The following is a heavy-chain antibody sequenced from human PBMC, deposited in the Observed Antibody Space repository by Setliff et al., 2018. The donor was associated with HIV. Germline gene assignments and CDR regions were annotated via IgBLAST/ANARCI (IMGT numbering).Heavy chain of an antibody. V-gene: IGHV4-61*02. CDR3: ARTLRAAAMGYFDY. CDR1: GGSISTGSYY. CDR2: IYISGST. J-gene: IGHJ4*02. D-gene: IGHD5-18*01. Sequence: LSLTCTVSGGSISTGSYYWSWIRQPAGKGLEWIGRIYISGSTNYNSSLKSRLTISADTSKNQFSLKLTSVTAADTAVYYCARTLRAAAMGYFDYWGQGTLVTVSS.